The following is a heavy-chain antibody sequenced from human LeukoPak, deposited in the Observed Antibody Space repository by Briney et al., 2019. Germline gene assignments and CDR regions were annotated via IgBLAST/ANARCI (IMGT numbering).Heavy chain of an antibody. CDR3: ARDWCSSTSCYQNWFDP. J-gene: IGHJ5*02. CDR1: GYTFTTYG. CDR2: ISAYNGNT. D-gene: IGHD2-2*01. V-gene: IGHV1-18*01. Sequence: ASVKVSCKASGYTFTTYGISWVRQAPGQGLEWMGWISAYNGNTNYAQKLQGRVTMTTDTSTSTAYMELRSLRSDDTAVYYCARDWCSSTSCYQNWFDPWGQGTLVTVSP.